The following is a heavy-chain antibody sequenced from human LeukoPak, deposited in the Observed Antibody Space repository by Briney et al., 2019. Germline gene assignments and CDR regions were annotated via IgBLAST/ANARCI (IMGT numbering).Heavy chain of an antibody. CDR1: GYTLTELS. CDR2: FDPEDGET. CDR3: AREGYSGYVIRHDAFDI. D-gene: IGHD5-12*01. J-gene: IGHJ3*02. V-gene: IGHV1-24*01. Sequence: GASVKVSCKVSGYTLTELSMDWVRQAPGKGLEWMGGFDPEDGETIYAQKFQGRVTMTEGTSTDTAYMELSSLRSEDTAVYYCAREGYSGYVIRHDAFDIWGQGTMVTVSS.